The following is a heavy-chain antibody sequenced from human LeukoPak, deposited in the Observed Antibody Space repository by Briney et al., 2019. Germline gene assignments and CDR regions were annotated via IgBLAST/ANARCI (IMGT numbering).Heavy chain of an antibody. Sequence: PSQTLSLTCTGSGGSISSGSYYWSWIRQPAGKGLEWIGRIYTSGSTNYNPSLKSRVTISVDTSKNQFSLKLSSVTAADTSVYYCARGQYYDFWSGYYAGAKPNWFDPWGQGTLVTVSS. J-gene: IGHJ5*02. CDR1: GGSISSGSYY. CDR2: IYTSGST. CDR3: ARGQYYDFWSGYYAGAKPNWFDP. D-gene: IGHD3-3*01. V-gene: IGHV4-61*02.